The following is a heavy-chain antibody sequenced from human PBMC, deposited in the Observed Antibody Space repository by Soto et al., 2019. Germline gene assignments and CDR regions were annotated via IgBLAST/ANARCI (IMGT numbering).Heavy chain of an antibody. D-gene: IGHD2-15*01. J-gene: IGHJ6*02. CDR3: ARQYCSGGSCYEVLYYYYGMDV. CDR2: IIPIFGTA. V-gene: IGHV1-69*06. CDR1: GGTFSSYA. Sequence: GASVKVSCKASGGTFSSYAISWVRQAPGQGLEWMGGIIPIFGTANYAQKFQGRVTITADKSTSTAYMELSSLRSEDTAVYYCARQYCSGGSCYEVLYYYYGMDVWGQGTTVPSP.